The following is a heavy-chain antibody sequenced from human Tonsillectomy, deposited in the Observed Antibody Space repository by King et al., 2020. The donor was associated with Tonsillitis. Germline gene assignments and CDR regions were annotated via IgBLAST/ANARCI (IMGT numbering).Heavy chain of an antibody. J-gene: IGHJ4*02. D-gene: IGHD2-21*02. CDR3: AKDLVVVTAIPGNYFDY. Sequence: VQLVESGGVLVQTGGSLRLSCAASGFTFSSYAMSWVRQAPGQGLEWVSAISGSGGTPYYADSVKGRFTISRDNSKNTMYLQMNSLRAEDTAVYYCAKDLVVVTAIPGNYFDYWGQGTLVTVSS. CDR1: GFTFSSYA. V-gene: IGHV3-23*04. CDR2: ISGSGGTP.